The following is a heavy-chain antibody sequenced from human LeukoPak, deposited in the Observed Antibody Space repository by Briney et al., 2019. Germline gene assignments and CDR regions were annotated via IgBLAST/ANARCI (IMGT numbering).Heavy chain of an antibody. J-gene: IGHJ4*02. Sequence: ASVKVSCKASGYTFTSYYMHWVRQAPGQGLEWMELINPSGDGTNYAQKSKGRVTMTRDTSTSTVYMELRSLRPEDTAVYHCAREESGGYFDYWGQGTLVTVSS. V-gene: IGHV1-46*01. D-gene: IGHD2-8*02. CDR3: AREESGGYFDY. CDR1: GYTFTSYY. CDR2: INPSGDGT.